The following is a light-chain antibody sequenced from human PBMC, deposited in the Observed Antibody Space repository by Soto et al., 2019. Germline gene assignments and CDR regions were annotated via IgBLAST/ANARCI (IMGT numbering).Light chain of an antibody. CDR2: KAS. J-gene: IGKJ1*01. Sequence: DIQMTQSPSTLSASVGDRVTITCRASQSISSWLAWYQQKPGKAPKLLLYKASSLESWVPSRFSGSGSGTEFTLTISSLQPDDFATYYCQQYNSFPTFGQGTKVEIK. CDR3: QQYNSFPT. CDR1: QSISSW. V-gene: IGKV1-5*03.